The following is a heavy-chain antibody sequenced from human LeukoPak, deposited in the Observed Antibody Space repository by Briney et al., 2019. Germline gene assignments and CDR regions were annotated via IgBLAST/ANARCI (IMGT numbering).Heavy chain of an antibody. D-gene: IGHD3-10*01. CDR1: GFTFTGSW. CDR2: INQDGSEK. J-gene: IGHJ4*02. V-gene: IGHV3-7*01. Sequence: GGSLRLSCAASGFTFTGSWMNWVRQVPGKGLEWLANINQDGSEKNYVDSVKDRFTISRDNARMSLYLQMNSVRAEDTAVYYCAKERIGGSESWGQGTLVTVSS. CDR3: AKERIGGSES.